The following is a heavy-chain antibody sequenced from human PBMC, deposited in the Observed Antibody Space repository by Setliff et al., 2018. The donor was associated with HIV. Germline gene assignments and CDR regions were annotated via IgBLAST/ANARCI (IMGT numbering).Heavy chain of an antibody. CDR3: ARVRGHCTGGGCYSDYYGMDV. J-gene: IGHJ6*02. Sequence: ASVKVSCKASGYAFTGYYMHWMRQAPGQGLEWLGIINPSGGGTTYAQKFQGRVTITRDTSASTAYMDVTRLKSDDTAVYYCARVRGHCTGGGCYSDYYGMDVWGQGTLVTVSS. CDR2: INPSGGGT. CDR1: GYAFTGYY. V-gene: IGHV1-46*01. D-gene: IGHD2-8*02.